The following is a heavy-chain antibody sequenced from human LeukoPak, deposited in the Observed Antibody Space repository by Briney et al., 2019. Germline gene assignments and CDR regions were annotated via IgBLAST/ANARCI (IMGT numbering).Heavy chain of an antibody. V-gene: IGHV4-61*08. D-gene: IGHD2-8*01. CDR3: ARGGYCTNGVCYWLDY. J-gene: IGHJ4*02. Sequence: SETLSLTCTVSGDSIRSVDYYWSWIRQPPGKGLEWIGYIYYSGSTNYNPSLKSRVTISVDTSKNQFSLKLSSVTAADTAVYYCARGGYCTNGVCYWLDYWGQGTLVTVSS. CDR2: IYYSGST. CDR1: GDSIRSVDYY.